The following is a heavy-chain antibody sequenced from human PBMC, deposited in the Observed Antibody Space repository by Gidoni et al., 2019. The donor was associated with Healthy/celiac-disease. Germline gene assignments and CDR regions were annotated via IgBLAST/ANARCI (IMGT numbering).Heavy chain of an antibody. CDR3: AKESPAGYCSGGSCYGMDV. D-gene: IGHD2-15*01. V-gene: IGHV3-30*18. CDR2: ISYDGSNK. CDR1: GFTFSSYG. J-gene: IGHJ6*02. Sequence: VQPGRSLRLSCAASGFTFSSYGMHWVRQAPGKGLEWVAVISYDGSNKYYADSVKGRFTISRDHSKNTLYLQMNSLRAEDTAVYYCAKESPAGYCSGGSCYGMDVWGQGTTVTVSS.